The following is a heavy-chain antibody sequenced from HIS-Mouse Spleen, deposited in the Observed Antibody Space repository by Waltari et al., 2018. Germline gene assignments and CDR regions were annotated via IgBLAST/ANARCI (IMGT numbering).Heavy chain of an antibody. V-gene: IGHV4-4*07. CDR2: IYTSGST. CDR3: ARDYEYYYDSSGYFDY. CDR1: GGSISSYS. Sequence: QVQLQESGPGLVKPSETLSLTCTVSGGSISSYSWSWIRPPAGKGLEWIGRIYTSGSTNYNPSLKSRVTMSVDTSKNQFSLKLSSVTAADTAVYYCARDYEYYYDSSGYFDYWGQGTLVTVSS. J-gene: IGHJ4*02. D-gene: IGHD3-22*01.